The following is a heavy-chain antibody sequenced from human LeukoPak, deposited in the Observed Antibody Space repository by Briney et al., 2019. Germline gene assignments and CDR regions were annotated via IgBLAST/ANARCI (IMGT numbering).Heavy chain of an antibody. CDR1: GFTFNNYA. V-gene: IGHV3-23*01. J-gene: IGHJ5*02. CDR3: AKDGSSLGWYMAGWFDP. CDR2: ISDSGYNT. Sequence: TGGPLRLSCAASGFTFNNYAMSWVRQAPEKGLEWVSRISDSGYNTYYAGFVKGRFTISRDNSKNTLYLQMDSLRAEDTAVYYCAKDGSSLGWYMAGWFDPWGQGTLVTVSS. D-gene: IGHD6-19*01.